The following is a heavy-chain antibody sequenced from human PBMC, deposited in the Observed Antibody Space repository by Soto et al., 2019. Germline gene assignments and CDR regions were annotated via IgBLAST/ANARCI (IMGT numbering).Heavy chain of an antibody. Sequence: SETLSLTCIVSGESISSSSYYWGWVRQPPGKGLEWIGSIYYSGRTYYNPSFKSRVTISIDTSKNQFSLKLSSVTATDTAVYYCARQRTTVVTQAYFDNWGQGALVTVSS. D-gene: IGHD2-21*02. CDR2: IYYSGRT. CDR3: ARQRTTVVTQAYFDN. CDR1: GESISSSSYY. V-gene: IGHV4-39*01. J-gene: IGHJ4*02.